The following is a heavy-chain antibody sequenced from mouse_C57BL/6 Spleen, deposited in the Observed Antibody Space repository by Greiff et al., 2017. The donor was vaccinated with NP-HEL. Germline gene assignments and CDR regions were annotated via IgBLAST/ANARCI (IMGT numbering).Heavy chain of an antibody. CDR1: GFSLTSYG. V-gene: IGHV2-2*01. J-gene: IGHJ4*01. D-gene: IGHD1-1*01. CDR3: ACFYYYGSSYGYAMDY. Sequence: QVQLQQSGPGLVQPSQSLSITCTVSGFSLTSYGVHWVRQSPGKGLEWLGVIWSGGSTDYNAAFISRLSISKDNSKSQVFFKMNSLQADDTAIYYCACFYYYGSSYGYAMDYWGQGTSVTVSS. CDR2: IWSGGST.